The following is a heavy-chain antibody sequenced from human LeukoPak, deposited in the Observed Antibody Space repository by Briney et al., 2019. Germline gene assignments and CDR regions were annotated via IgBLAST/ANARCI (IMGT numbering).Heavy chain of an antibody. J-gene: IGHJ4*02. CDR2: ISGSGGST. Sequence: GGTLRLSCAASGFTVSSNYMNWVRQAPGKGLEWVSAISGSGGSTYYADSVKGRFTISRDNSKNTLYLQMNSLRAEDTAVYYCAKGPGYSSSWYSDYWGQGTLVTVSS. CDR1: GFTVSSNY. CDR3: AKGPGYSSSWYSDY. D-gene: IGHD6-13*01. V-gene: IGHV3-23*01.